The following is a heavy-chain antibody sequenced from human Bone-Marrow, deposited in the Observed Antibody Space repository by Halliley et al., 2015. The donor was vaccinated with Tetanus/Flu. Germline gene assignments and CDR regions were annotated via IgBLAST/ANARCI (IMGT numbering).Heavy chain of an antibody. CDR2: IYYRGVT. CDR3: ARGSGSFFFDSSPYHV. D-gene: IGHD3-22*01. V-gene: IGHV4-39*02. CDR1: GGSVSSSGFY. Sequence: GLVKPSETLSLTCAVSGGSVSSSGFYCAWIRQTPGKGLEWIGSIYYRGVTYYNPSLTGRVTISVDTSKNHFSLRLSAVTAADTAVYYCARGSGSFFFDSSPYHVWGQGSLVTVSS. J-gene: IGHJ4*02.